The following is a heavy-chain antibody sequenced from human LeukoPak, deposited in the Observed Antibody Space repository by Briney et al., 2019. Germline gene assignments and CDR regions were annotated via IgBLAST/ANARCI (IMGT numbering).Heavy chain of an antibody. CDR2: VNRDGSET. CDR1: GFTLSNHW. J-gene: IGHJ6*02. CDR3: ARNNGMDV. V-gene: IGHV3-7*03. Sequence: GSLRISCSASGFTLSNHWMNWVRQVPGGGPEWVANVNRDGSETYYLDSVKGRFTISKDNAKNSLYLQMNSLRAEDTALYHCARNNGMDVWGQGTTVIVSS.